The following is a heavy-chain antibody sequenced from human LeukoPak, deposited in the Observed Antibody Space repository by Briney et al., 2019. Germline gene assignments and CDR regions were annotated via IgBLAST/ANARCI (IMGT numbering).Heavy chain of an antibody. Sequence: GSLQLSCAASGFTFSSYYMHWVRQAPGKGLVWVSRISSDGRDTIYADSVKGRFTMSRDNAKNTLYLQMNSLKAEDKAVYSCTRVYRTPVSLRSLDPFDYWGQGPLVPVSS. D-gene: IGHD1-14*01. CDR3: TRVYRTPVSLRSLDPFDY. CDR2: ISSDGRDT. J-gene: IGHJ4*02. CDR1: GFTFSSYY. V-gene: IGHV3-74*01.